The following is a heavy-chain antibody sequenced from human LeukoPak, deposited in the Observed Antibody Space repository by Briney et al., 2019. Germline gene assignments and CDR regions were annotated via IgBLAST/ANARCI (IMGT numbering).Heavy chain of an antibody. D-gene: IGHD6-19*01. V-gene: IGHV3-23*01. CDR1: GFTFSSYA. Sequence: GGSLRLSCPASGFTFSSYAMSWVRQAPGKGLEWVSAISGSGGSTYYADSVKGRFTISRDNSKNTLYLQMNSLRAEDTAVYYCAKDFFSTWLVGQGSLDPWGQGTLVTVSS. CDR3: AKDFFSTWLVGQGSLDP. J-gene: IGHJ5*02. CDR2: ISGSGGST.